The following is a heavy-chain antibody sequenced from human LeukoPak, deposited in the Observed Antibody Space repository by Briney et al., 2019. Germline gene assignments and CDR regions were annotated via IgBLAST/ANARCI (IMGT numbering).Heavy chain of an antibody. CDR3: AKLARRTQGYSYGYDY. CDR2: ISGSGGST. J-gene: IGHJ4*02. V-gene: IGHV3-23*01. CDR1: GFTFSSYA. D-gene: IGHD5-18*01. Sequence: GGSLRLSCAASGFTFSSYAMSWVRQAPGKGLEWVSAISGSGGSTYYAASVKGRFTISRDNSKNTLYLQMNSLRAEDTAVYYCAKLARRTQGYSYGYDYWGQGTLVTVSS.